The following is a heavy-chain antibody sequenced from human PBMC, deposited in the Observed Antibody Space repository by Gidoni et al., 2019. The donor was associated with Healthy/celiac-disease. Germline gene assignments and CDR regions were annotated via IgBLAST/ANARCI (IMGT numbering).Heavy chain of an antibody. D-gene: IGHD4-4*01. CDR2: IWYDGSNK. CDR3: ARPYYSNYAGSLDV. V-gene: IGHV3-33*01. CDR1: GFTFSSYG. Sequence: QVQLVESGGGVVQPGRSLRLSCAASGFTFSSYGMHWVRQAPGKGLEWVAVIWYDGSNKYYADSVKGLFTISRDNSKNTLYLQMNRLRAEDTAVYYCARPYYSNYAGSLDVWGQGTTVTVSS. J-gene: IGHJ6*02.